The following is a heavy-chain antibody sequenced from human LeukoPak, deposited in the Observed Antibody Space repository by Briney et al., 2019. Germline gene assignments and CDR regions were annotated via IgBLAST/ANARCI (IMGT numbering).Heavy chain of an antibody. V-gene: IGHV3-64D*09. J-gene: IGHJ4*02. CDR3: VKLSSRVSQTIDY. CDR2: ISSNGGMT. D-gene: IGHD6-19*01. Sequence: GESLKISCAASGFTFSTYAMHWVRQAPGKGLEYVSGISSNGGMTFYVDSVKGRFSISRDNSKNTLYLQMSSLGAEDTAVYYCVKLSSRVSQTIDYWGQGTLVTVSS. CDR1: GFTFSTYA.